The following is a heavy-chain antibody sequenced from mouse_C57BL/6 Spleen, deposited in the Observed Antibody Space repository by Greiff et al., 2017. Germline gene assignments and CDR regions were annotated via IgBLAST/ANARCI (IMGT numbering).Heavy chain of an antibody. V-gene: IGHV1-80*01. CDR3: ARKGGTGGFDY. CDR1: CYAFRSYP. Sequence: QLHQSGAELFQPVASVQISFKTSCYAFRSYPMNWVKQRPGKGLAWLGQIYPGDGVITSNGQFKGKATLTADKSSSTAYMQLSSLTSEDAAVYFCARKGGTGGFDYWGQGTTLTVSS. CDR2: IYPGDGVI. J-gene: IGHJ2*01. D-gene: IGHD4-1*01.